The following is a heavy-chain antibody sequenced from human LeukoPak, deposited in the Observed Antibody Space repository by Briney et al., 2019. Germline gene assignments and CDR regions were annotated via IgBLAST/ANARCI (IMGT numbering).Heavy chain of an antibody. CDR1: GGSISSGGYY. CDR3: AREHRLKDDLNSSENWFDP. J-gene: IGHJ5*02. CDR2: IYHSGST. D-gene: IGHD6-25*01. Sequence: PSQTLSLTCTVSGGSISSGGYYWSWIRQPPGKGLEWIGYIYHSGSTYYNPSLKSRVTISVDRSKNQFSLKLSSVTAADTAVYYCAREHRLKDDLNSSENWFDPWGQGTLVTVSS. V-gene: IGHV4-30-2*01.